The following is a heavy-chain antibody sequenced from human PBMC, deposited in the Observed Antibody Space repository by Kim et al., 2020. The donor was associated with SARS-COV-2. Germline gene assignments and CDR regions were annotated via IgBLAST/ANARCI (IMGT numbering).Heavy chain of an antibody. J-gene: IGHJ3*02. CDR3: ARANYYGSGSYYSLPTPAFDI. V-gene: IGHV3-13*04. Sequence: GGSLILSCAASGFTFSSYDMHWVRQATGKGLEWVSAIGTAGDTYYPGSVKGRFTISRENAKNSLYLQMNSLRAGDTAVYYCARANYYGSGSYYSLPTPAFDIWGQGTMVTVSS. CDR1: GFTFSSYD. D-gene: IGHD3-10*01. CDR2: IGTAGDT.